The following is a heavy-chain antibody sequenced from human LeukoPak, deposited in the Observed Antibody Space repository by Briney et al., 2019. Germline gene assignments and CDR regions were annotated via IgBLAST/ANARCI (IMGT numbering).Heavy chain of an antibody. CDR1: GGSISSSYSY. D-gene: IGHD2/OR15-2a*01. CDR2: IYYSGST. V-gene: IGHV4-39*07. Sequence: SETLSLTCTVSGGSISSSYSYWGWIRQPPGKGLEWIGNIYYSGSTYYSPSLTSRVTVSVDTSESQFSLKLSSVTAADTAVYYCARAHSIASYYYGVDVRGQGTTVTVSS. CDR3: ARAHSIASYYYGVDV. J-gene: IGHJ6*02.